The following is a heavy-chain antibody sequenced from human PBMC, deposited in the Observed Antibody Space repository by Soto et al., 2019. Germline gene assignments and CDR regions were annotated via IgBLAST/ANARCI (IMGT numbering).Heavy chain of an antibody. D-gene: IGHD6-25*01. CDR3: ARDRIAAETQYYCYFDL. V-gene: IGHV1-69*01. CDR2: IIPIFGTA. J-gene: IGHJ2*01. Sequence: QVQLVQSGAEVKKPGSSVKVSCKASGGTFSSYAISWVRQAPGQGLEWMGGIIPIFGTANYAQKFQGRVTITADESTSTAYMELSSLRSEDTAVYYCARDRIAAETQYYCYFDLWGRGTLVTVSS. CDR1: GGTFSSYA.